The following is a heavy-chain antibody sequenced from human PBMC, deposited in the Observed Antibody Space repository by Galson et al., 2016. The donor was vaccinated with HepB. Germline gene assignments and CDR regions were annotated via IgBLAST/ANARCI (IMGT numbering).Heavy chain of an antibody. CDR2: ISSSSTYI. CDR1: GFTFSSYT. D-gene: IGHD5-18*01. CDR3: ARRIGYSYGSGMDV. V-gene: IGHV3-21*01. J-gene: IGHJ6*02. Sequence: SLRLSCAVSGFTFSSYTMNWVRQAPEKGLEWVSSISSSSTYILYADSLKGRFTISRDNAKNSLYLQMNSLRAEDTAVYYCARRIGYSYGSGMDVWGQGTTVTVSS.